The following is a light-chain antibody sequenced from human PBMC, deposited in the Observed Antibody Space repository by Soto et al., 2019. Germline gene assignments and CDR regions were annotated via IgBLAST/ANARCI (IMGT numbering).Light chain of an antibody. CDR3: HRHRSWPRT. CDR2: GTS. Sequence: EIVMTQSPATLSSSPGERATLSCRASQSISTNLAWYQHRPGQAPRLLIYGTSTRATGIPARFSGSGSGTEFTLTISSLQSEDFAVYYCHRHRSWPRTFGQGTKVDIK. J-gene: IGKJ1*01. CDR1: QSISTN. V-gene: IGKV3-15*01.